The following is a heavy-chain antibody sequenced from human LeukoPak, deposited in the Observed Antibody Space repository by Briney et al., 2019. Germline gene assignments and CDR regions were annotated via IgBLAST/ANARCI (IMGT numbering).Heavy chain of an antibody. CDR2: VNPDSGNT. J-gene: IGHJ5*02. V-gene: IGHV1-8*01. Sequence: ASVKVSCKASGYTFTSYDINWVRQGTGEGGGWMGWVNPDSGNTGYAQQFPRRLTMTRTTSTSTDYMELSSLRSEDTAVYYCARGYCSSTSCKPRGRWFDPSGQGTLVTVSS. CDR1: GYTFTSYD. CDR3: ARGYCSSTSCKPRGRWFDP. D-gene: IGHD2-2*01.